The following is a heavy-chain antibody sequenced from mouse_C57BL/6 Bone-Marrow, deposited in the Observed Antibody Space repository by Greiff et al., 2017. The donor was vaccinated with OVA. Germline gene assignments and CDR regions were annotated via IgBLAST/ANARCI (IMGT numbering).Heavy chain of an antibody. CDR1: GYSITSGYY. CDR2: ISYDGSN. Sequence: EVKLVESGPGLVKPSQSLSLTCSVTGYSITSGYYWNWIRQFPGNKLEWMGYISYDGSNNYNPSLKNRISITRDTSKNQFFLKLNSVTTEDTATYYCARGYGNPYYAMDYWGQGTSVTVSS. D-gene: IGHD2-1*01. CDR3: ARGYGNPYYAMDY. J-gene: IGHJ4*01. V-gene: IGHV3-6*01.